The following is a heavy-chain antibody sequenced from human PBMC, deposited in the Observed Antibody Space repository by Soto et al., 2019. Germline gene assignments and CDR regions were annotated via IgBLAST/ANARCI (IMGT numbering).Heavy chain of an antibody. D-gene: IGHD6-13*01. CDR1: GFTVSSNY. CDR2: IYSGGST. J-gene: IGHJ6*04. CDR3: AREHSPSGYSSSWYLAELMDV. Sequence: GGSLRLSCAASGFTVSSNYMSWVRQAPGKGLEWVSVIYSGGSTYYADSVKGRFTISRDNSKNTLYLQMNSLRAEDTAVYYCAREHSPSGYSSSWYLAELMDVWGKGTTVTVSS. V-gene: IGHV3-66*01.